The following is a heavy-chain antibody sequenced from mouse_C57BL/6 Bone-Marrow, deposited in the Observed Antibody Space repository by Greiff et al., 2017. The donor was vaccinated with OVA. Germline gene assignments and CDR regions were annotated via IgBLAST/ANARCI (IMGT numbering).Heavy chain of an antibody. CDR2: ISSGGSYT. Sequence: EVKLVESGGDLVKPGGSLKLSCAASGFTFSSYGMSWVRQTPDKRLEWVATISSGGSYTYYPDSVKGRFTISRDNAKNTLYLQMSSLKSEDTAMYYCARHWFFYYGSFAYWGQGTLVTVSA. D-gene: IGHD1-1*01. CDR3: ARHWFFYYGSFAY. V-gene: IGHV5-6*01. J-gene: IGHJ3*01. CDR1: GFTFSSYG.